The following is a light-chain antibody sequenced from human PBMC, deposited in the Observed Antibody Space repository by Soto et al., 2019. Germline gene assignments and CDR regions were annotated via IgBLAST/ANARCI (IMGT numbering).Light chain of an antibody. V-gene: IGKV3-15*01. CDR2: GAS. CDR1: QSVSSN. CDR3: HQYNNWPPTWT. Sequence: EIVMTQFPATLSVSPGERATLSCRASQSVSSNLAWYQQKPGQAPRLLIYGASTRATGIPARFSGSGSGTEFTLTFSSLQSEDSALYSCHQYNNWPPTWTFGQGTKVEVK. J-gene: IGKJ1*01.